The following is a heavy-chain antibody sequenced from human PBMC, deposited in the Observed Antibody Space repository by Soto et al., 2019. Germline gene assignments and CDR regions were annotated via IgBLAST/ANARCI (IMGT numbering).Heavy chain of an antibody. CDR1: GDTVSSNSAT. D-gene: IGHD1-1*01. Sequence: SQTLSLTCAISGDTVSSNSATWNWIRQSPSRGLEWLGRTYYRSKWYNDYAVSVKSGITINPDTSKNQFSLQLNSVTPEDTAIYFCAREDDTTGHYSWFDPWGPGTLVTVSS. V-gene: IGHV6-1*01. CDR2: TYYRSKWYN. J-gene: IGHJ5*02. CDR3: AREDDTTGHYSWFDP.